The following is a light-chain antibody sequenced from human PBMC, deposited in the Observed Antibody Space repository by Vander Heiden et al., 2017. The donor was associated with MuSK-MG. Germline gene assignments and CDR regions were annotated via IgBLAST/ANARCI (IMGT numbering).Light chain of an antibody. J-gene: IGLJ3*02. Sequence: QSALTQPRSVSGSPGQSVTISCTGTSSDVGGYDYVFWYQQHPGKAPKLMIYDVSKRPSEVPDLFSGSTSGNSASLTISGLQAEAEADYYCCSYAGSYTWVFGGGTKLTVL. CDR3: CSYAGSYTWV. CDR1: SSDVGGYDY. V-gene: IGLV2-11*02. CDR2: DVS.